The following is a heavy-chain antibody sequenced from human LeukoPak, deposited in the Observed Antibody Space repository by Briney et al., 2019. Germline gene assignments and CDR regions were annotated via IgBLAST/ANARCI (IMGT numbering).Heavy chain of an antibody. Sequence: GGSLRPSCAASGFTFSSYGMHWVRQAPGKGLEWVAVISYDGSNKYYADSVKGRFTISRDNSKNTLYLQMNSLRAEDTAVYYCAKPSSLRIGGHWGQGTLDTVSS. V-gene: IGHV3-30*18. CDR1: GFTFSSYG. CDR3: AKPSSLRIGGH. D-gene: IGHD3-16*01. J-gene: IGHJ4*02. CDR2: ISYDGSNK.